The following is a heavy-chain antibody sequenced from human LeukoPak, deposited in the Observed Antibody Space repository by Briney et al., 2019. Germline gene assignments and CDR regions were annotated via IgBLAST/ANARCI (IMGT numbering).Heavy chain of an antibody. CDR3: ARDQKSGLEVLWRY. Sequence: GASVKVSCMASGYRFTSYDISWVRQAPGKGLQWMGVISTYTGNTNYAQSFQDRVTMTTDTSKSTVYMELRSLTSDDTAVYYCARDQKSGLEVLWRYWGQGTLVTVSS. CDR2: ISTYTGNT. D-gene: IGHD3-3*01. V-gene: IGHV1-18*04. J-gene: IGHJ4*02. CDR1: GYRFTSYD.